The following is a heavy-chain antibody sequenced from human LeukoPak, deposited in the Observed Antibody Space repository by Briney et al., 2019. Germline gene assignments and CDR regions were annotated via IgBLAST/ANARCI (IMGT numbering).Heavy chain of an antibody. CDR2: IGTAGDT. CDR1: GFTFSSYD. J-gene: IGHJ3*02. V-gene: IGHV3-13*01. CDR3: ARGPTSGAFDI. D-gene: IGHD5-12*01. Sequence: PGGSLRLSCAASGFTFSSYDMHWVRQATGKGLEWVSAIGTAGDTYYPGSVKGRFTISRENAKNSLYLQMNSLRAGDTAVYYCARGPTSGAFDIWGQGTMVTVSS.